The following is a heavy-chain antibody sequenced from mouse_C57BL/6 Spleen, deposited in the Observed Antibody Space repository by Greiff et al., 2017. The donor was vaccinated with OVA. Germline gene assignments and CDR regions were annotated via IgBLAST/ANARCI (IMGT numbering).Heavy chain of an antibody. V-gene: IGHV5-9*01. CDR1: GFTFSSYT. D-gene: IGHD2-3*01. Sequence: EVKVVESGGGLVKPGGSLKLSCAASGFTFSSYTMSWVRQTPEKRLEWVATISGGGGNTYYPDSVKGRFTISRDNAKNTLYLQMSSLRSEDTALYYCARLGDGYYAAWFAYWGQGTLVTVSA. CDR2: ISGGGGNT. J-gene: IGHJ3*01. CDR3: ARLGDGYYAAWFAY.